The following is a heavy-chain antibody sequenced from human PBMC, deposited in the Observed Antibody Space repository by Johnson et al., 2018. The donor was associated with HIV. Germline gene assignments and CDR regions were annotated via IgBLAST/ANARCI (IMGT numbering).Heavy chain of an antibody. V-gene: IGHV3-30*18. CDR1: GFTLSSYG. D-gene: IGHD1-26*01. Sequence: QVQLVESGGGVVQPGRSLRLSCAASGFTLSSYGMHWVRQAPGKGLEWVAVISSDGSNNYYADSVKGRFTISRDNSKNTLYLQMNSLRAEDTAVYYCAKGWGRGTFSTDDSFDIWGQGTMVTVSS. CDR2: ISSDGSNN. CDR3: AKGWGRGTFSTDDSFDI. J-gene: IGHJ3*02.